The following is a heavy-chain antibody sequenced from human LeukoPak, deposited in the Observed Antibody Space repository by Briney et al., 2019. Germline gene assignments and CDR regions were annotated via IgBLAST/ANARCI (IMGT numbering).Heavy chain of an antibody. CDR3: TRETGATDS. CDR2: TYSDGST. V-gene: IGHV3-66*01. D-gene: IGHD1-26*01. J-gene: IGHJ4*02. CDR1: GFTVSSSY. Sequence: PGGSLRLSRAVSGFTVSSSYMSWVRQAPEGKGLEWVSVTYSDGSTYYADSVKGRFTISRDISKNMLFLQMNSLRAEDTGLYYCTRETGATDSWGQGALVTVSS.